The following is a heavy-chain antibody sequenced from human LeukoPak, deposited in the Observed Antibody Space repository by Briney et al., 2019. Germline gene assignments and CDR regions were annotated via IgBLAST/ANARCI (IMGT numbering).Heavy chain of an antibody. V-gene: IGHV3-30*02. CDR2: IKFHGHET. J-gene: IGHJ4*02. CDR1: GFNFNNYD. D-gene: IGHD6-19*01. CDR3: ARVSLSSGCLSN. Sequence: GGSLRLSCVASGFNFNNYDLHWVRQAPGKGLEWVAFIKFHGHETFYADSVEGRFTFSRDNSRNTVYLQMNSLRSEDTAVYYCARVSLSSGCLSNWGQGTLVTVSS.